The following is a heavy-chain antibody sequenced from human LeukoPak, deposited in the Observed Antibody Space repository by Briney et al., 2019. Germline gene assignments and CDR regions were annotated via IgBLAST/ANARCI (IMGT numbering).Heavy chain of an antibody. CDR2: IYYSGST. CDR3: ARTTEGGYTYDYFYYYYMNV. V-gene: IGHV4-61*03. Sequence: SETLSLTCAVSGGSISSGGYSWNWIRQPPGKGLEWIGYIYYSGSTNYNPSLKSRVTISVDTSKNHFSLKLSSVTAADTAAYYCARTTEGGYTYDYFYYYYMNVWGKGTTVTVSS. CDR1: GGSISSGGYS. D-gene: IGHD5-18*01. J-gene: IGHJ6*03.